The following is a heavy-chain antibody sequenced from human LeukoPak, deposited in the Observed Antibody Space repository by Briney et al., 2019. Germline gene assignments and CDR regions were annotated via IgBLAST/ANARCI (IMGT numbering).Heavy chain of an antibody. Sequence: SVKVSCKASGGTFSSYAISWVRQAPGQGLEWMGGIIPIFGTANYAQKFQGRVTITADKSTSTAYMELSSLRSEDTAVYYCARVEGREMATMEDAFDIWGQGTMVTVSS. J-gene: IGHJ3*02. CDR3: ARVEGREMATMEDAFDI. D-gene: IGHD5-24*01. CDR1: GGTFSSYA. CDR2: IIPIFGTA. V-gene: IGHV1-69*06.